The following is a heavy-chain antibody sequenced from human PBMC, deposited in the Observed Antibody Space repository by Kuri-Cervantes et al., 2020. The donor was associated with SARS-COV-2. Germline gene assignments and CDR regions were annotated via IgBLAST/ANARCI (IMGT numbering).Heavy chain of an antibody. CDR2: IIPIFGTA. J-gene: IGHJ4*02. Sequence: SVKVSCKASRGTFSSYAISWVRQAPGQGLEWMGGIIPIFGTANYAQKFQGRVTITADESTSTAYMELSSLRSEDTAVYYCARGIRAPLYSSGWYPNWGQGTLVTVSS. V-gene: IGHV1-69*13. CDR3: ARGIRAPLYSSGWYPN. D-gene: IGHD6-19*01. CDR1: RGTFSSYA.